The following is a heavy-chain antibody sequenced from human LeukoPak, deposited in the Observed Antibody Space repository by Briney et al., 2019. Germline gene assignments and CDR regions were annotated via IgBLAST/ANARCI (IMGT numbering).Heavy chain of an antibody. CDR2: INPGVSDT. CDR3: ARHGDYGPGYSLDN. V-gene: IGHV5-51*01. Sequence: GESLKISCKGSGYTFTSFWIGWVRQMPGKGLEWMGIINPGVSDTRYSPSFQGQVTISADKSISTTYLQWSSLKASDTAIYYCARHGDYGPGYSLDNWGPGTLVTVSS. D-gene: IGHD3-10*01. CDR1: GYTFTSFW. J-gene: IGHJ4*02.